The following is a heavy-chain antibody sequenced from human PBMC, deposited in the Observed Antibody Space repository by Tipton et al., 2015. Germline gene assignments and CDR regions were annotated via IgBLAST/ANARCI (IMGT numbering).Heavy chain of an antibody. CDR1: GFNFREYI. Sequence: SLRLSCAASGFNFREYIMNWVRQAPGKGLEWISFISGSSGTIYYADSVKGRFTVSRDNAKNSLYLQMNSLRDEDTAVYYCTRPTTGTAPFDYWGRGPQVTVSS. J-gene: IGHJ4*02. V-gene: IGHV3-48*02. D-gene: IGHD4-17*01. CDR3: TRPTTGTAPFDY. CDR2: ISGSSGTI.